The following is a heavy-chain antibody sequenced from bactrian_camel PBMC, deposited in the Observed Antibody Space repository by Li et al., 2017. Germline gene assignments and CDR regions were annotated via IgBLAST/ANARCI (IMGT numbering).Heavy chain of an antibody. D-gene: IGHD6*01. CDR2: VNNGGDRT. CDR3: ATLRWLDF. J-gene: IGHJ4*01. V-gene: IGHV3S40*01. CDR1: ESTFSLYD. Sequence: VQLVESGGVLVQPGGSLRLSCAASESTFSLYDMTWVRQAPGKGLEWVAGVNNGGDRTYYSDSVKGRFTISRDNAKKMLYLQMNNLKTEDTAVYYCATLRWLDFWGQGTQVTVS.